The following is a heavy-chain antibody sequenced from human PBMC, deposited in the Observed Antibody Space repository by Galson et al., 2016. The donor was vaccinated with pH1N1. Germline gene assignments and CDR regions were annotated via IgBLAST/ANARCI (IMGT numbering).Heavy chain of an antibody. CDR1: GYTFTSYV. D-gene: IGHD2-15*01. J-gene: IGHJ5*02. CDR2: FNAVNGNT. V-gene: IGHV1-3*01. CDR3: ARGPQIVEVEAATSGGFDA. Sequence: SVKVSCKASGYTFTSYVIHWVRQAPGQRLEWMGWFNAVNGNTKYSQKFQDRVTITTDTSASTAYMELSSLRSEDTALYYCARGPQIVEVEAATSGGFDAWGQGAQVTVSS.